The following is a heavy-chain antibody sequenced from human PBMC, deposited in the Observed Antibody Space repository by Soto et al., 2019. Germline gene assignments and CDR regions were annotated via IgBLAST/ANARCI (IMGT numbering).Heavy chain of an antibody. D-gene: IGHD3-10*01. CDR2: IYSGGST. J-gene: IGHJ6*02. V-gene: IGHV3-53*01. Sequence: GGSLRLSCAASGFTVSSNYMSWVRQAPGKGLEWVSVIYSGGSTYYADSVKGRFTISRDNSKNTLYLQMNSLRAEDTAVYYCAAGSGSQYPFYYYYYGMDVWGQGTTVTVSS. CDR3: AAGSGSQYPFYYYYYGMDV. CDR1: GFTVSSNY.